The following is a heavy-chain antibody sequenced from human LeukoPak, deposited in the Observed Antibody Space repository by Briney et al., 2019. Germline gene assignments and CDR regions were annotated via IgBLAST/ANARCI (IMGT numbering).Heavy chain of an antibody. D-gene: IGHD5-18*01. J-gene: IGHJ4*02. CDR1: GGTFSSYT. V-gene: IGHV1-69*04. CDR3: ARDSWGSRGYSYGPSXX. CDR2: IIPILGIA. Sequence: GASVKVSCKASGGTFSSYTISWVRQAPGQGLEWMGRIIPILGIANYAQKFQGRVTITADKSTSTAYMELSSLRSEDTAVYYCARDSWGSRGYSYGPSXXWGQGTLXT.